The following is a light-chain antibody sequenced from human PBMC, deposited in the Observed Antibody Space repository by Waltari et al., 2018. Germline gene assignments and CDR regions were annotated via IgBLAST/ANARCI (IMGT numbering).Light chain of an antibody. Sequence: QSALTQPASVSGSPGQSITISCTGTSSDVGSYNLVSWYQQHPGKAPKLMIYEVSKRPSGVSNLFSGSNAGNTASLRISGLQAEDEADYYCCSYAGSSTLVFGGGTKRTVL. CDR1: SSDVGSYNL. V-gene: IGLV2-23*02. CDR2: EVS. CDR3: CSYAGSSTLV. J-gene: IGLJ2*01.